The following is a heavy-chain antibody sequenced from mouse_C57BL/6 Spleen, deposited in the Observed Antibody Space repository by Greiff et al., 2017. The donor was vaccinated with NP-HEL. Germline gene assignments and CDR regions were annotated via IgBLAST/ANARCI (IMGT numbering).Heavy chain of an antibody. CDR3: ARYYYGSSFLLYWYFEV. J-gene: IGHJ1*03. CDR2: IWTGGGT. CDR1: GFSLTSYA. D-gene: IGHD1-1*01. V-gene: IGHV2-9-1*01. Sequence: VKLMESGPGLVAPSQSLSITCTVSGFSLTSYAISWVRQPPGKGLEWLGVIWTGGGTNYNSALKSRLSISKDNSKSQVFLKMNSLQTDDTARYYCARYYYGSSFLLYWYFEVWGTGTTVTVSS.